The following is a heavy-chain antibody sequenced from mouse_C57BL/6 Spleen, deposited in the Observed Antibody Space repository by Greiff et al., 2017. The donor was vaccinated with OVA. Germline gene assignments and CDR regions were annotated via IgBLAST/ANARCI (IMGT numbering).Heavy chain of an antibody. D-gene: IGHD1-2*01. J-gene: IGHJ1*03. CDR1: GFTFSDYG. CDR3: AKTLLQYFDV. Sequence: EVKVEESGGGLVKPGGSLKLSCAASGFTFSDYGMHWVRQAPEKGLEWVAYISSGSSTIYYADTVKGRFTITRDNAKNTLFLQMTSLRSEDTAMFYCAKTLLQYFDVWGTGTTVTVSS. V-gene: IGHV5-17*01. CDR2: ISSGSSTI.